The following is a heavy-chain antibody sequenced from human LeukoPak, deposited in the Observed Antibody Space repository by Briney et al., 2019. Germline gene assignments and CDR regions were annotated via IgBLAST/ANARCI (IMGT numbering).Heavy chain of an antibody. CDR1: GYTFTSYG. V-gene: IGHV1-18*01. CDR3: ARDQEGLIVGATDSPDY. CDR2: ISAYNGNT. D-gene: IGHD1-26*01. J-gene: IGHJ4*02. Sequence: ASVKVSCKASGYTFTSYGISWVRQAPGQGLEWMGWISAYNGNTNYAQKLQGRVTMTADTSTSTAYMELRSLRSDDTAVYYCARDQEGLIVGATDSPDYWGQGTLVTVSS.